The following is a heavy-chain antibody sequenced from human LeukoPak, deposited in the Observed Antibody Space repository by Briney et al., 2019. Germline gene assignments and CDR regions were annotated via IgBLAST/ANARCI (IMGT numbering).Heavy chain of an antibody. D-gene: IGHD2-2*01. J-gene: IGHJ4*02. CDR2: ISYDGSNN. CDR1: GFTFSNYG. Sequence: PGRSLRLSCAASGFTFSNYGMHWVRQAPGKGLEWVAVISYDGSNNYYSDSVKGRFTISRDNSKNTLYLQMNSLRAEDTAVYYCAKDYCTRTSCYGSMGYWGQGTLVTVSS. V-gene: IGHV3-30*18. CDR3: AKDYCTRTSCYGSMGY.